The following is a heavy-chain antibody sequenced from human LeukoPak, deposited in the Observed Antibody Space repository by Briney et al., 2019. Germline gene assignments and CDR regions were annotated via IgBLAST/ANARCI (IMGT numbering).Heavy chain of an antibody. D-gene: IGHD3-3*01. V-gene: IGHV3-7*03. CDR1: GFTFSSYW. J-gene: IGHJ4*02. CDR3: ARGIEDRITIFGY. Sequence: GGSLRLSCVASGFTFSSYWMSWVRQAPGKGLEWVANIKQDGSEKYYVDSVKGRFTISRDNAKNSLYLQMNSLRAEDTAVYYCARGIEDRITIFGYWGQGTLVIVSS. CDR2: IKQDGSEK.